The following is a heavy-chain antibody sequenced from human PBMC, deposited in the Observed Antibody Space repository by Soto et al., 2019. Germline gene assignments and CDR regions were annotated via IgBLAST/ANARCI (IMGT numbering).Heavy chain of an antibody. D-gene: IGHD3-22*01. CDR3: ARDSSGSQYYYYGMDV. CDR1: GGSFSSDSFI. Sequence: SETLSLTCSVSGGSFSSDSFIWSWVRQFPGKGLEWIGYIYYSGTTYYNPSLKSRVTISVDTSKNQFSLKLSSVTAADTAVYYCARDSSGSQYYYYGMDVWGQGTTVTVSS. CDR2: IYYSGTT. V-gene: IGHV4-31*03. J-gene: IGHJ6*02.